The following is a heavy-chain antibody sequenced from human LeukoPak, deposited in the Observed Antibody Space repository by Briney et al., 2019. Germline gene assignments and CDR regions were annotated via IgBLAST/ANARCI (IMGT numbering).Heavy chain of an antibody. D-gene: IGHD3-10*01. CDR3: ARHKVAETMFRGINSHWFFDI. J-gene: IGHJ2*01. Sequence: SETLSLTCTVSGDSIGTFRWSWIRQPPGEGLEWIAQVQHSGRATVSDSLNRRVTISVDTSKNQFSLKVTSVTAADTAVYYCARHKVAETMFRGINSHWFFDIWGRGTLVTVSS. CDR1: GDSIGTFR. CDR2: VQHSGRA. V-gene: IGHV4-59*08.